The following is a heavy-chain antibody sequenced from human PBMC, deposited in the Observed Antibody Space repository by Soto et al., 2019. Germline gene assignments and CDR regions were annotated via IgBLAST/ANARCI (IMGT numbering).Heavy chain of an antibody. D-gene: IGHD5-18*01. J-gene: IGHJ5*02. CDR3: ARIPVDTSMIYWLDP. V-gene: IGHV4-61*08. CDR1: GGSVSSGDYY. CDR2: IYYSGNT. Sequence: SETLSLACTVSGGSVSSGDYYWSWIRQPPGKGLEWIGYIYYSGNTNYNPSLKSRVIISVDTSKNLFSLKLTSVTAADTAVYYCARIPVDTSMIYWLDPWGQGTLVTVSS.